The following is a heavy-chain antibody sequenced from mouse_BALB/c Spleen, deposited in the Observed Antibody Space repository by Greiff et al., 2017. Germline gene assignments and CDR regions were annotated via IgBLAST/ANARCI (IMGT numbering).Heavy chain of an antibody. Sequence: VHLVESGPELVKPGASVKISCKASGYAFSSSWMNWVKQRPGQGLEWIGRIYPGDGDTNYNGKFKGKATLTADKSSSTAYMQLSSLTSVDSAVYFCASTMITTGAMDYWGQGTSVTVSS. J-gene: IGHJ4*01. CDR1: GYAFSSSW. CDR2: IYPGDGDT. D-gene: IGHD2-4*01. V-gene: IGHV1-82*01. CDR3: ASTMITTGAMDY.